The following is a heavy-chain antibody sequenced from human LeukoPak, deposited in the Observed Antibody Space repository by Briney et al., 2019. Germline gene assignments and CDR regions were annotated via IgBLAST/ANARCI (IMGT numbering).Heavy chain of an antibody. J-gene: IGHJ4*02. CDR3: ARIRDLNFGY. CDR2: IYPGDSDT. Sequence: GESLQISCKGSGSSFTSYWIGWVRQMPGKGLERMGIIYPGDSDTRYSPSFQGQVTISADKSMSTAYLQWSSLKASDTAMYSCARIRDLNFGYWGQGTLVTVSS. V-gene: IGHV5-51*01. D-gene: IGHD5-24*01. CDR1: GSSFTSYW.